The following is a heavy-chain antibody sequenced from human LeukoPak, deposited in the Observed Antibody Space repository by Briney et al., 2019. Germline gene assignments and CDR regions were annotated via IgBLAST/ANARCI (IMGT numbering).Heavy chain of an antibody. CDR2: IRYDGSNK. D-gene: IGHD1-7*01. CDR1: GFTFSSYG. J-gene: IGHJ4*02. Sequence: PGGSLRLSCAASGFTFSSYGMHWVRQAPGKGLEWVAFIRYDGSNKYYADSVKGRFTISRDNSKNTLYLQMNSLRAEDTAVYYCAKVRNWNYGGLDYWGQGTPVTVSS. V-gene: IGHV3-30*02. CDR3: AKVRNWNYGGLDY.